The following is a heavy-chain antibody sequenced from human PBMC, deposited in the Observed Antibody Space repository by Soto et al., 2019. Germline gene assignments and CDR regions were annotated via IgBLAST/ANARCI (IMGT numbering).Heavy chain of an antibody. J-gene: IGHJ4*02. V-gene: IGHV3-13*01. CDR1: GFTFSSYD. Sequence: EVQLVESGGGLVQPGGSLRLSCTASGFTFSSYDMHWVRQASGKGLEWVSAIGTAGDTYYLDSVKGRFTISREDAENSLYLQMNSLRAGDTAVYYCATGDYVFWGQGALVTVSS. D-gene: IGHD4-17*01. CDR2: IGTAGDT. CDR3: ATGDYVF.